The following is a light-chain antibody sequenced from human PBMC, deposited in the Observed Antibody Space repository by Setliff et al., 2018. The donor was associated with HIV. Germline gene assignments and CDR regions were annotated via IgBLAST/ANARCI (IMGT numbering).Light chain of an antibody. CDR1: SSDVGGYNY. V-gene: IGLV2-14*03. CDR3: LSHTSRSTYV. Sequence: QSALAQPASVSGSPGQSITISCTGTSSDVGGYNYVSWYQLHPGKAPKLMIFDVSERPSGVSNRFSGSKSGNTASLTISGLQAVDEANYYCLSHTSRSTYVFGTGTKVTVL. CDR2: DVS. J-gene: IGLJ1*01.